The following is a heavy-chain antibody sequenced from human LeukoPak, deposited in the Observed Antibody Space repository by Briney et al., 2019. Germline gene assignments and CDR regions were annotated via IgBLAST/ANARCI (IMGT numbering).Heavy chain of an antibody. CDR1: GYSIRSGVY. V-gene: IGHV4-38-2*01. J-gene: IGHJ4*02. CDR3: ARNRSVTTTPGFDH. D-gene: IGHD4-17*01. Sequence: TSETLSLTCAVSGYSIRSGVYWGWIRQSPGKGLEWIGSIYHSGSTHYNPSLKSRVTISVDTSKNQFSLMLSSVTAADTAVYYCARNRSVTTTPGFDHWGQGTLVTVSS. CDR2: IYHSGST.